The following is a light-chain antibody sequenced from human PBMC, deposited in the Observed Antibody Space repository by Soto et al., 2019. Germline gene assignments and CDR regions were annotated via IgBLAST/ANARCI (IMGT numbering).Light chain of an antibody. J-gene: IGKJ1*01. Sequence: EIVLTQSPGTLSVSPGERATLSCWAGQSVSSNLAWYQQKPGQAPRLLIYGASTRATGIPARFSGSGSGTEFTLTISSLQSEDFAVYYCQQYNNWPRTFGQGTKVDIK. CDR3: QQYNNWPRT. CDR2: GAS. CDR1: QSVSSN. V-gene: IGKV3-15*01.